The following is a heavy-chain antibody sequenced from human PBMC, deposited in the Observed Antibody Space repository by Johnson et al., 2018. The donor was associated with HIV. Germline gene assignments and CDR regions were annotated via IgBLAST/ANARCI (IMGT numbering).Heavy chain of an antibody. D-gene: IGHD3-10*01. J-gene: IGHJ3*02. Sequence: VQLVESGGGLVKPGGSLRLSCAASGLTFSSYDMHWVRQPTGKGLEWVSSIDTTGDTYYPGSVRGRFTISRENAKNSLYLQMNNLRAGASAVYYCVRASWFGAFDIWGQGTLVTVSS. CDR3: VRASWFGAFDI. CDR1: GLTFSSYD. CDR2: IDTTGDT. V-gene: IGHV3-13*01.